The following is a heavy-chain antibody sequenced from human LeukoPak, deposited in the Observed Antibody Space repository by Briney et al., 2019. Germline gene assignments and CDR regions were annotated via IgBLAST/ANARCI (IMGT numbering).Heavy chain of an antibody. J-gene: IGHJ4*02. Sequence: GGSLRLSCAASGFTFSSSAMHCVRQAPGKGLEWVAVISYDGSNKHYADSVKGRFTISRDNSKNSLYLQMNSLRTEDTALYYCAKDIRGGYDSSGYQDYWGQGTLVTVSS. CDR2: ISYDGSNK. CDR1: GFTFSSSA. V-gene: IGHV3-30-3*01. D-gene: IGHD3-22*01. CDR3: AKDIRGGYDSSGYQDY.